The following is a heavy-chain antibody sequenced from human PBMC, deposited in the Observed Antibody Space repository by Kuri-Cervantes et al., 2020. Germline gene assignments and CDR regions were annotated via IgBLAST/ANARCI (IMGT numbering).Heavy chain of an antibody. CDR1: GDSVSSNGAT. V-gene: IGHV6-1*01. Sequence: SQTLSLTCAISGDSVSSNGATWNWLRQSPSRGLEWVGRTYYRSNWQNDYAVSVKGRITIKPDTSKNQFSLQLSSVTAADTAVYYCARNTVTLRSHGMDVWGQGTTVTVSS. D-gene: IGHD4-17*01. J-gene: IGHJ6*02. CDR3: ARNTVTLRSHGMDV. CDR2: TYYRSNWQN.